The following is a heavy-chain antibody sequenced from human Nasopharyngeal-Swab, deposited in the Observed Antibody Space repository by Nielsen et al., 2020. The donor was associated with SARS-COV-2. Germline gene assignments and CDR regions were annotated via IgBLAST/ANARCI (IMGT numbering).Heavy chain of an antibody. CDR2: ICGSGDNT. V-gene: IGHV3-23*01. CDR3: AKDPSAAMDV. CDR1: GFTFESYG. J-gene: IGHJ6*03. D-gene: IGHD6-13*01. Sequence: GESLKISCEASGFTFESYGMPWVRQAPGKGPEWVSTICGSGDNTHYADSVRGRFTISRDNSQRTVFLQMTSLRAEDTALYYCAKDPSAAMDVWGKGTTVIVSS.